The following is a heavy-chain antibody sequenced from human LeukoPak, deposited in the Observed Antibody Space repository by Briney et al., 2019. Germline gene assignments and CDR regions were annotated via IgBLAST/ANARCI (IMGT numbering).Heavy chain of an antibody. V-gene: IGHV3-30*02. CDR3: AKDLSTYYHDSRTPDY. CDR2: IRFGGSNK. CDR1: GFTFSSYG. D-gene: IGHD3-22*01. Sequence: GGSLRLSCATSGFTFSSYGIHWVRQAPGKGLEWVAFIRFGGSNKYYADSVKGRFTISRDNSKNTLYLQMNSLRAEDTAVYYCAKDLSTYYHDSRTPDYWGQGTLVTVSS. J-gene: IGHJ4*02.